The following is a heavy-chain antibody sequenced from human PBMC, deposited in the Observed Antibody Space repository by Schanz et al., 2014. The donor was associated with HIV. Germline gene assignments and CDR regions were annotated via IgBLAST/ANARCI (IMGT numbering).Heavy chain of an antibody. D-gene: IGHD6-6*01. J-gene: IGHJ6*02. CDR2: IWYDGSNK. Sequence: QVQLVESGGGVVQPGRSLRLSCAASGFTFSSYGMHWVHQAPGKGLEWVAVIWYDGSNKYYADSVKGRFTISRDNSKKTLYLQMNSLRAEDTAVYYCASTIYPYSSSSDYYYGMDVWGQGTTVSVSS. V-gene: IGHV3-33*01. CDR1: GFTFSSYG. CDR3: ASTIYPYSSSSDYYYGMDV.